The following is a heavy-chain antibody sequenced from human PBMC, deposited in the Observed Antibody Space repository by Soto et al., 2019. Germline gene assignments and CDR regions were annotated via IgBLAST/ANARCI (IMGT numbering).Heavy chain of an antibody. CDR3: ARVEAGAGYYYYGMDV. Sequence: PSQTLSLTCAISGASVSSNSAAWNWIRQSPSRGLEWLGRTYYRSKWYNDYAVSVKSRITINPDTSKNQFSLQLNSVTPEDTAVYYCARVEAGAGYYYYGMDVWGQGTTVTVSS. CDR1: GASVSSNSAA. D-gene: IGHD6-13*01. J-gene: IGHJ6*02. V-gene: IGHV6-1*01. CDR2: TYYRSKWYN.